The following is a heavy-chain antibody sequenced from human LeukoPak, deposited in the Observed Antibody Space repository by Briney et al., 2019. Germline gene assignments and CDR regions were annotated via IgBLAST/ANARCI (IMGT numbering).Heavy chain of an antibody. Sequence: GGSLRLSCAASGFTFSSYAMSWVRQAPGKGLEWVSAISGSGGSTYYADSVKGRFTISRDNSKNTLYLQMNGLRAEDTAVYYCAKGSLGYSSSWYDYWGQGTLVTVSS. D-gene: IGHD6-13*01. CDR1: GFTFSSYA. V-gene: IGHV3-23*01. CDR3: AKGSLGYSSSWYDY. CDR2: ISGSGGST. J-gene: IGHJ4*02.